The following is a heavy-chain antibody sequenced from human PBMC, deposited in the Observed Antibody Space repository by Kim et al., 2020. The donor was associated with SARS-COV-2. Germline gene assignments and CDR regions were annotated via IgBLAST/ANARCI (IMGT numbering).Heavy chain of an antibody. V-gene: IGHV3-30*18. CDR3: AKEDSVRTVFTFYYYLGLDV. CDR1: GFTFNSYG. J-gene: IGHJ6*02. D-gene: IGHD3-3*02. Sequence: GGSLRLSCEASGFTFNSYGMHWVRQAPGKGREWVALISNDGSKKFYADSVKGRFTISRDNSKNTLYLQMSILRAEDTDVHYCAKEDSVRTVFTFYYYLGLDVWGQGTTVTVSS. CDR2: ISNDGSKK.